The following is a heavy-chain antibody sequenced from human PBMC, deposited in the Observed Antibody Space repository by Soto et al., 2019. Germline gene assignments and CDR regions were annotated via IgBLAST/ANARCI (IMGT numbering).Heavy chain of an antibody. Sequence: GGSLRLSCAASGFTFSSYGMHWVRQAPGKGLEWVAVISYDGSNKYYADSVKGRFTISRDNSKNTLYLQMNSLRAEDTAVYYCAKDIGVVRGVILVDYYYYYGMDVWGQGTTVTVSS. V-gene: IGHV3-30*18. CDR1: GFTFSSYG. J-gene: IGHJ6*02. CDR3: AKDIGVVRGVILVDYYYYYGMDV. CDR2: ISYDGSNK. D-gene: IGHD3-10*01.